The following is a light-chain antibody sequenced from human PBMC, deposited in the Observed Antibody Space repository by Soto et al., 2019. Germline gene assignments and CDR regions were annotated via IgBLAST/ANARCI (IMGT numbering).Light chain of an antibody. J-gene: IGKJ1*01. CDR2: GAS. Sequence: DIQMTQSPSSLSASVGDRVTITCRASQSIRTYLNWYHQEPGKAPKLLIYGASSLQSGVPSRFSGSGSGTDFTLTISSLQPEDFATYYCQQSHSTPRTFGQGTKVEIK. CDR1: QSIRTY. CDR3: QQSHSTPRT. V-gene: IGKV1-39*01.